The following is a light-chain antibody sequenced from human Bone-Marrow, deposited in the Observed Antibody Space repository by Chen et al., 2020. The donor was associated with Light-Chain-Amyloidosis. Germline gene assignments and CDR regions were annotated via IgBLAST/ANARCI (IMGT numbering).Light chain of an antibody. CDR1: SSDVGGDNH. CDR2: EVT. Sequence: QSALTQPPPGSGPPGQSITISCPGTSSDVGGDNHVSWYQQHPDKAPKLMIYEVTNRPSWVPDRFSGSKSDNTASLTISGLQTEDEADYFCSSYTITNTLVFGSGTRVTVL. V-gene: IGLV2-14*01. J-gene: IGLJ1*01. CDR3: SSYTITNTLV.